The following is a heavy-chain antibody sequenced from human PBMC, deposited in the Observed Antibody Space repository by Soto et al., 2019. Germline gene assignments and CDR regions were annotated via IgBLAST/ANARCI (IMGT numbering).Heavy chain of an antibody. J-gene: IGHJ4*02. Sequence: SDPLSLTSTISGWSFLAYYWISIRQPAGAGLEWIGEINHSGSTNYNPSLKSRVTISVDTSKDQFSLKLSSVTAADTAVYYCARGPVTMVRGVSRRLPDYWGQGTLVTVSS. CDR1: GWSFLAYY. CDR3: ARGPVTMVRGVSRRLPDY. V-gene: IGHV4-34*01. D-gene: IGHD3-10*01. CDR2: INHSGST.